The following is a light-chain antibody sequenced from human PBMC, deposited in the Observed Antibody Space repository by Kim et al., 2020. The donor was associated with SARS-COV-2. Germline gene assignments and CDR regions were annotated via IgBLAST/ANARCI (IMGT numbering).Light chain of an antibody. CDR2: AAS. V-gene: IGKV1-39*01. J-gene: IGKJ2*01. CDR3: QQSHSTPYT. Sequence: DIQTTQSPSSLSASVGDTVTITCRASRRISSYLNWFQQKPGKAPKVLIYAASSLQGGVPSRFSGSGSGTDFTLTISSLQPGDIATYYCQQSHSTPYTFGQGTKLEI. CDR1: RRISSY.